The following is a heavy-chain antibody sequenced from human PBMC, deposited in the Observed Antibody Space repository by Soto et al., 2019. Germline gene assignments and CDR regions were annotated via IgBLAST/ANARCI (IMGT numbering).Heavy chain of an antibody. CDR3: ARGIDSAAGLDY. Sequence: PGGSLRLSCAASGFTFSSYGMHWVRQAPGKGLEWVAVIWYDGSNKYYADSVKGRFTISRDNSKNTLYLQMNSLRAEDTAVYYCARGIDSAAGLDYWGQGTLVTVSS. CDR2: IWYDGSNK. J-gene: IGHJ4*02. CDR1: GFTFSSYG. V-gene: IGHV3-33*01. D-gene: IGHD6-13*01.